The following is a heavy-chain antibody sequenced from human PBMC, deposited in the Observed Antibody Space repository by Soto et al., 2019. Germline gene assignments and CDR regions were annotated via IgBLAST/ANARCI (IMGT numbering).Heavy chain of an antibody. Sequence: WWSXRVSCLTSVFTFIIYSIVLFRHAPGKGLECVSGFRAGGDDVTTYYADSVKVRFTISRDNSKNTLFLQMNSLRAEDTAIYYCAKKVNSGQGSKYLEYLGQGTL. CDR3: AKKVNSGQGSKYLEY. CDR1: VFTFIIYS. V-gene: IGHV3-23*01. CDR2: FRAGGDDVTT. D-gene: IGHD3-10*01. J-gene: IGHJ4*02.